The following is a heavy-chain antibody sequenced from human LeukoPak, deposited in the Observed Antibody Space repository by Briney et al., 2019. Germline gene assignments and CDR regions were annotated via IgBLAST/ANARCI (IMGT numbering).Heavy chain of an antibody. CDR1: GFTFSSYW. CDR3: AELGITMIGGV. D-gene: IGHD3-10*02. Sequence: GGSLRLSCAASGFTFSSYWMSWVRQAPGKGLEWVSYISSSGHTIYYADSVKGRFTISRDNAKNSLFLQMNSLRAEDTAVYYCAELGITMIGGVWGKGTTVTISS. CDR2: ISSSGHTI. V-gene: IGHV3-48*04. J-gene: IGHJ6*04.